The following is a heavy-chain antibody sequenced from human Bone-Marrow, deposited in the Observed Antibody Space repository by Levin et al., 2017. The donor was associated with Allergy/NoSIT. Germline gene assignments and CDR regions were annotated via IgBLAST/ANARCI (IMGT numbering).Heavy chain of an antibody. CDR2: ISAGDAST. Sequence: RPGGSLRLSCAASGFTFSSSAMSWVRQAPGKGLEWVSSISAGDASTYYTDSVKGRLTVSRDNSKNTLYLQMNSLRAEDTALYYCAKVRRGLDAFDIWGQGTMVTVSS. J-gene: IGHJ3*02. CDR3: AKVRRGLDAFDI. CDR1: GFTFSSSA. D-gene: IGHD3/OR15-3a*01. V-gene: IGHV3-23*01.